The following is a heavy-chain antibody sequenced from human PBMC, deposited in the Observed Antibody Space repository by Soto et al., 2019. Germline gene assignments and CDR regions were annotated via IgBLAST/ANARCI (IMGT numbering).Heavy chain of an antibody. J-gene: IGHJ4*01. CDR1: GYTFTSYC. V-gene: IGHV1-46*03. Sequence: SVKVSCEASGYTFTSYCMHWVRQAPGQGLEWMGIINPSGGSSNYAQKFQGRVTMTRDTSTSTVYMELSSLRSEDTAVYYCASAYCSRGSCYSIDYWG. CDR2: INPSGGSS. CDR3: ASAYCSRGSCYSIDY. D-gene: IGHD2-15*01.